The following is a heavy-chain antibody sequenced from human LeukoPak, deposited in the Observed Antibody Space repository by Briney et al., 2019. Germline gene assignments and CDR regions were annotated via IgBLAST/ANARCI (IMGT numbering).Heavy chain of an antibody. V-gene: IGHV4-34*01. D-gene: IGHD5-24*01. CDR1: GGSFSRFY. Sequence: SETLSLTCAVYGGSFSRFYWSWIRQSPGKGLEWIAEIDHRGDTNHNPSVKSRVTVSVGTSKNQFSLKVRSLSAADTAVYYCARGATISETGYFDFWGQGTLVTVSS. CDR2: IDHRGDT. J-gene: IGHJ4*03. CDR3: ARGATISETGYFDF.